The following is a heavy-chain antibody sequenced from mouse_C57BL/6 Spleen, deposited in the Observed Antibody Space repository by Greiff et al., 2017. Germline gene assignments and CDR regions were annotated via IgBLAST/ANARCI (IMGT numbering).Heavy chain of an antibody. CDR1: GYTFTSYG. D-gene: IGHD1-1*01. Sequence: QVQLQQSGAELARPGASVKLSCKASGYTFTSYGISWVKQRTGQGLEWIGEIYPRSGNTYYNEKFKGKATLTAVKSSSTAYMELRSLTSEDSAVYFCARRGLYYYGSSYVDHWYFDVWGTGTTVTVSS. V-gene: IGHV1-81*01. CDR2: IYPRSGNT. J-gene: IGHJ1*03. CDR3: ARRGLYYYGSSYVDHWYFDV.